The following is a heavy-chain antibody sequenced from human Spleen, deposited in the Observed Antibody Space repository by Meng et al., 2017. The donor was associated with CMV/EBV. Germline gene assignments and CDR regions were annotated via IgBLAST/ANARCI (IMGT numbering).Heavy chain of an antibody. V-gene: IGHV3-23*01. CDR2: VSGSGGAT. Sequence: LSLTCAASGFTFSGYAMNWVRQAPGKGLEWVSAVSGSGGATFYADSVRGRFTISRDNSKNTVYLQMNSLRAEDTAVYYCAKDQEAVAGFDFDYWGQGMLVTVSS. D-gene: IGHD6-19*01. CDR3: AKDQEAVAGFDFDY. CDR1: GFTFSGYA. J-gene: IGHJ4*02.